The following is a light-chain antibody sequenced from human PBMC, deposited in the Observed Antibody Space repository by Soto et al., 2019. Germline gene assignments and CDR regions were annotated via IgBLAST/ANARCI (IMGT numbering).Light chain of an antibody. CDR1: RSNIGSNS. V-gene: IGLV1-44*01. J-gene: IGLJ1*01. Sequence: QSVLTQPPSVSGTPGQRVIISCSGSRSNIGSNSVNWYQQLPGTAPKLLIYINDQRPSGVPDRFSGSTSGTSVSLAISGLQSEDEADYYCQSYDSSLSAYVFGTGTKVTVL. CDR2: IND. CDR3: QSYDSSLSAYV.